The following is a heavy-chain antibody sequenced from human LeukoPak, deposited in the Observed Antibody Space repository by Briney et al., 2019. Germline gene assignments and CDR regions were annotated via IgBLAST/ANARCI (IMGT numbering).Heavy chain of an antibody. Sequence: GASVKVSCKASGYTFTGYYMHWVRQAPGQGLEWMGRINPNSGGTNYAQKFQGRVTMTRDTSISTAYMELSRLRSDDTAVYYCARVGSAYYYDSSRYYGYWGQGTLVTVSS. CDR2: INPNSGGT. D-gene: IGHD3-22*01. CDR1: GYTFTGYY. V-gene: IGHV1-2*06. CDR3: ARVGSAYYYDSSRYYGY. J-gene: IGHJ4*02.